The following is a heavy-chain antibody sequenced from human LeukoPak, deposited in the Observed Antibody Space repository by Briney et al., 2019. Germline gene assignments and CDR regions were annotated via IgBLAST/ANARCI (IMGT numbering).Heavy chain of an antibody. D-gene: IGHD2-15*01. V-gene: IGHV1-24*01. CDR1: GYTLTELS. CDR2: FDPEDGET. CDR3: AAVESVVVAATNWFDP. Sequence: GASVKVSCKVSGYTLTELSMHWVRQAPGKGLEWMGGFDPEDGETIYAQKFQGRVTMTEDTSTDTAYMELSSLRSEDTAVYYCAAVESVVVAATNWFDPWGQGTLVTVSS. J-gene: IGHJ5*02.